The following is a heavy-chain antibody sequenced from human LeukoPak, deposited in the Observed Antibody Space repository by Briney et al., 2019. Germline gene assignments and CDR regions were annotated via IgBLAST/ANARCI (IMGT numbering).Heavy chain of an antibody. V-gene: IGHV3-21*01. CDR1: RFTFSSYS. J-gene: IGHJ4*02. Sequence: PGGSLRLSCAASRFTFSSYSMNWVRQAPGKGLEWVSSITSSSSYIYYADSVTGRFTIPRDNPKKSLYLQMNSLIAEDTAVYYCARDHCSGGSCYPEGWLVWGQGTLVTVSS. CDR2: ITSSSSYI. D-gene: IGHD2-15*01. CDR3: ARDHCSGGSCYPEGWLV.